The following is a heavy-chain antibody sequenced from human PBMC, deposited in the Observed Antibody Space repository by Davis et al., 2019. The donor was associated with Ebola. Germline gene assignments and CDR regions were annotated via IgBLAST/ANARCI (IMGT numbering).Heavy chain of an antibody. CDR1: GYTFTSHG. J-gene: IGHJ4*02. V-gene: IGHV1-18*01. CDR2: ISTYNGNR. Sequence: ASVKVSCKASGYTFTSHGINWVRQAPGQGLEWMGWISTYNGNRKYAQNVQGRVTMTTDTSTSIAYMELRSLRSDDTAVYYCARDHIGVAGSLDYWGQGSLVTVSS. CDR3: ARDHIGVAGSLDY. D-gene: IGHD6-19*01.